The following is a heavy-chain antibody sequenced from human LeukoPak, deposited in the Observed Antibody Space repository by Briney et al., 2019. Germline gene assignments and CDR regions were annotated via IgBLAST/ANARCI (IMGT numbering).Heavy chain of an antibody. Sequence: GGSLRLSCAASGFTFCSYSMNWVRQAPGKGLEWVSSISSSSSYIYYADSVKGRFTISRDNAKNSLYLQMNSLRAEDTAVYYCARSSAPFIAVAGSDYWGQGTLVTVSS. CDR2: ISSSSSYI. J-gene: IGHJ4*02. D-gene: IGHD6-19*01. V-gene: IGHV3-21*01. CDR1: GFTFCSYS. CDR3: ARSSAPFIAVAGSDY.